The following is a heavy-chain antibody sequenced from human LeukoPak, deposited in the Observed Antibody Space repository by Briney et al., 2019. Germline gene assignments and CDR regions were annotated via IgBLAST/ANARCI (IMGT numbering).Heavy chain of an antibody. CDR2: MNPNSGNT. J-gene: IGHJ5*02. V-gene: IGHV1-8*01. CDR3: ARGNVVVPAASLSWFDP. D-gene: IGHD2-2*01. CDR1: GYTFTSYD. Sequence: ASVKVSCKASGYTFTSYDIDWVRQAAGQGLEWMGWMNPNSGNTGSAQQFQGRVTLTRDTSISTAYMELSSLRSEDTAVYYCARGNVVVPAASLSWFDPWGQGTLVTVSS.